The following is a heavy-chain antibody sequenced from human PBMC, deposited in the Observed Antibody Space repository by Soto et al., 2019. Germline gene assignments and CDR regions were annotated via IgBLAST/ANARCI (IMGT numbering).Heavy chain of an antibody. CDR1: GGSMSSSYYL. CDR3: TRRSKKIILGGAIDY. Sequence: SETLSLTCSVSGGSMSSSYYLWGWIRQPPGKGLEWIGSVYYNGSTYYKPSLKGRVTISVDTSKRQFSLNLSSVTAADTAVYYCTRRSKKIILGGAIDYWGQGTLVTVSS. CDR2: VYYNGST. D-gene: IGHD1-26*01. V-gene: IGHV4-39*01. J-gene: IGHJ4*02.